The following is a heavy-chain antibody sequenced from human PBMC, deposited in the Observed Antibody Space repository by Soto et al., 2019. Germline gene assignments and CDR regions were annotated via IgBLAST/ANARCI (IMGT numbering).Heavy chain of an antibody. V-gene: IGHV1-69*13. Sequence: SVKVSCKASGCTLSSYAISWVREAPGQGLEWMGGIIPIFGTANYAQKFPGRVTINADESKSTAYMELSGLRAEDTAVYYCATGGYDSSCYDRHYGIDYWGQGTLVTVSS. CDR3: ATGGYDSSCYDRHYGIDY. D-gene: IGHD3-22*01. J-gene: IGHJ4*02. CDR2: IIPIFGTA. CDR1: GCTLSSYA.